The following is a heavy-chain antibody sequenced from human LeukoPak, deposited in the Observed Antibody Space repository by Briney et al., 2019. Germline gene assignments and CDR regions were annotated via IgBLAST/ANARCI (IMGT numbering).Heavy chain of an antibody. J-gene: IGHJ4*02. CDR1: GGSIGSDTFS. CDR3: VRGYRDYPYYFDN. D-gene: IGHD4-17*01. Sequence: SQTLSLTCTVSGGSIGSDTFSYNWIRQPPGKGLEWIGYIFHTGSTYYSPSLKSRVTIAVDRSKNQLSLKLSSVTAADTAVYYCVRGYRDYPYYFDNWGQGTLVTVSS. V-gene: IGHV4-30-2*01. CDR2: IFHTGST.